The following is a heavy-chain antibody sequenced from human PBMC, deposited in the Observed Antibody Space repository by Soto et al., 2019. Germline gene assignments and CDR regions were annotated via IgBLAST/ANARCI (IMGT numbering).Heavy chain of an antibody. V-gene: IGHV3-15*01. J-gene: IGHJ5*02. CDR1: VFTFSNAW. Sequence: GGSLLLSCAASVFTFSNAWMSWVRQAPGRGLELVGRVKSKTDGGTTDYAAPVKGRFTISRYDSKNTLYLQMNSLKTEDTAVYYCTTNIVVVVADTRGLDNPWGQGTMVTVSS. CDR2: VKSKTDGGTT. CDR3: TTNIVVVVADTRGLDNP. D-gene: IGHD2-15*01.